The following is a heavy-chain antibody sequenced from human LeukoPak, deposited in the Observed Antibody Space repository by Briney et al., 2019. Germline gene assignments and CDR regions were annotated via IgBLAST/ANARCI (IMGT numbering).Heavy chain of an antibody. CDR3: ARYRGASGYHFDY. CDR1: GRSFSGYY. V-gene: IGHV4-34*01. D-gene: IGHD5-12*01. CDR2: INHSGST. J-gene: IGHJ4*02. Sequence: SETLSLTCAVYGRSFSGYYWSWIRQPPGKGLEWIGEINHSGSTNYNPSLKSRVTISVSTSKHQFSLKLSTVTAADTAMYYCARYRGASGYHFDYWGQGTLVTVSS.